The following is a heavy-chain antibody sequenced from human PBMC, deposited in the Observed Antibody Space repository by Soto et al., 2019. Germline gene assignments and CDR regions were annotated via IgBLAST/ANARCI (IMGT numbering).Heavy chain of an antibody. CDR1: GYTFTSYA. Sequence: QVQLVQSGAEVKKPGASVKVSCKASGYTFTSYAMHWVRQAPGQRREWMGWINAGNGNTKYSQKFQGRVTITRDTSASTAYMELSSLRSEDTAVYSCARQVAPYYFDYWGQGTLVTVSS. CDR3: ARQVAPYYFDY. V-gene: IGHV1-3*01. CDR2: INAGNGNT. J-gene: IGHJ4*02.